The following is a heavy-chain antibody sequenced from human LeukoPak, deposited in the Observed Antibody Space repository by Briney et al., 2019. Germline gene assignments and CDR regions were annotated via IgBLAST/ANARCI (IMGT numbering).Heavy chain of an antibody. V-gene: IGHV4-30-2*01. Sequence: SETLSLTCTVSGGSISSGDYYWSWIRQPPGKGLEWIGYIYHSGSTYYNPSLKSRVTISIDGSKNQFSLKLSSVTAADTAVYYCAREGYSSGWYYWGQGTLVTVSS. D-gene: IGHD6-19*01. CDR1: GGSISSGDYY. J-gene: IGHJ4*02. CDR2: IYHSGST. CDR3: AREGYSSGWYY.